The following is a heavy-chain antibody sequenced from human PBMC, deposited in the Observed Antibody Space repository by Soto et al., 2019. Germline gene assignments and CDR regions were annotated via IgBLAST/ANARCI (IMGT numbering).Heavy chain of an antibody. V-gene: IGHV3-15*01. J-gene: IGHJ4*02. D-gene: IGHD1-26*01. CDR1: GFTFSNAW. CDR2: IKSKTDGGTT. Sequence: SGGSLRLSCAASGFTFSNAWMSWVRQAPGKGLEWVGRIKSKTDGGTTDYAAPVKGRFTISRDDSKNTLYLQMNSLKTEDTAVYYCTTRWVGATNYFDYWGQGTLVTVSS. CDR3: TTRWVGATNYFDY.